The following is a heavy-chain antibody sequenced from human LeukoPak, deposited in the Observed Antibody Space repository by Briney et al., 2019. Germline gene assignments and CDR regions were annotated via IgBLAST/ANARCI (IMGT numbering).Heavy chain of an antibody. Sequence: LSLTCAVYGGSFSDYYMSWIRQAPGKGLEWVSYISSSGSTIYYADSVKGRFTISRDNAKNSLYLQMNSLRAEDTAVYYCARDHVLGIAAALDYWGQGTLVTVSS. D-gene: IGHD6-13*01. CDR1: GGSFSDYY. J-gene: IGHJ4*02. CDR3: ARDHVLGIAAALDY. CDR2: ISSSGSTI. V-gene: IGHV3-11*01.